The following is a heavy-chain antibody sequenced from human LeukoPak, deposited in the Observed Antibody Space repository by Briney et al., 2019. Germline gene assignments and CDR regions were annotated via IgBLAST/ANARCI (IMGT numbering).Heavy chain of an antibody. CDR3: ATDGSPDYYGSGSYNY. CDR2: IWYSGSSI. V-gene: IGHV3-11*04. J-gene: IGHJ4*02. CDR1: GFPFRESY. Sequence: GGSLRLSCGASGFPFRESYMTWIRQAPGKGVEWVSYIWYSGSSIYYADSVKGRFTTSRDNAKNSLYLQMNSLRAEDTAVYYCATDGSPDYYGSGSYNYWGQGTLVTVSS. D-gene: IGHD3-10*01.